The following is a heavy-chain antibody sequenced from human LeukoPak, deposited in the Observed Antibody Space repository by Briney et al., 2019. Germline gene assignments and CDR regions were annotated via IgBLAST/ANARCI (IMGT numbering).Heavy chain of an antibody. J-gene: IGHJ3*02. V-gene: IGHV3-30*02. Sequence: GGSLRLSCAASGFTFSSYGMHWVRQAPGKGLEWVAFIRYDGSNKYYADSVKGRFTISRDNSKNTLYLQMNSLRAEDTAVYYCAGSTSFHDAFDIWGQGTMVTVSS. CDR1: GFTFSSYG. CDR3: AGSTSFHDAFDI. CDR2: IRYDGSNK. D-gene: IGHD2-2*01.